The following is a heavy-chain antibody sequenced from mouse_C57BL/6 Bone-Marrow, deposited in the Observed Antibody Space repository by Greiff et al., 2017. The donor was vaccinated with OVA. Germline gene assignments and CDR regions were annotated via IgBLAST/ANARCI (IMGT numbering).Heavy chain of an antibody. CDR1: GFNIKNTY. Sequence: EVQLQQSVAELVRPGASVKLSCTASGFNIKNTYMHWVKQRPEQGLEWIGRIDPANGNTKYAPKFQGKATITADTSSNTAYLQLSSLTSEDTAIYYCAGYYGSSYGRDYYAMDYWGQGTSVTVSS. D-gene: IGHD1-1*01. CDR3: AGYYGSSYGRDYYAMDY. J-gene: IGHJ4*01. CDR2: IDPANGNT. V-gene: IGHV14-3*01.